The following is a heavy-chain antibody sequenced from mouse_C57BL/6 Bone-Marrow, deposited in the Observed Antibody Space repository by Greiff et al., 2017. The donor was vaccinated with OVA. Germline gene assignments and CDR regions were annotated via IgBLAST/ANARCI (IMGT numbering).Heavy chain of an antibody. J-gene: IGHJ3*01. CDR2: IDPNSGGT. V-gene: IGHV1-72*01. CDR3: ARSGGIYYDYPFAY. CDR1: GYTFTSYW. Sequence: QVQLQQPGAELVKPGASVKLSCKASGYTFTSYWMHWVKQRPGQGLEWIGKIDPNSGGTKYNEKFKSKATLTVDKPSSTAYMQLSSLTSEDSAVYYGARSGGIYYDYPFAYWGQGTLVTVSA. D-gene: IGHD2-4*01.